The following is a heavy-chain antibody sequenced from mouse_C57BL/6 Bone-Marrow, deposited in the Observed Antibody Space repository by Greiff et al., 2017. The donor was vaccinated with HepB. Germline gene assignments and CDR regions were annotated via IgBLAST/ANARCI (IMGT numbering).Heavy chain of an antibody. V-gene: IGHV1-52*01. CDR1: GYTFTSYW. Sequence: QVHVKQPGAELVRPGSSVKLSCKASGYTFTSYWMHWVKQRPIQGLEWIGNIDPSDSETHYNQKFKDKATLTVDKSSSTAYMQLSSLTSEDSAVYYCARWLLRRGYYAMDYWGQGTSVTVSS. CDR2: IDPSDSET. J-gene: IGHJ4*01. CDR3: ARWLLRRGYYAMDY. D-gene: IGHD2-3*01.